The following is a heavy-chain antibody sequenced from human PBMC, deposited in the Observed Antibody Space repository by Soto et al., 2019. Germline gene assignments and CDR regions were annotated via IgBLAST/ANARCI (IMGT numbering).Heavy chain of an antibody. CDR3: AKSTSIAAPISR. J-gene: IGHJ4*02. D-gene: IGHD6-13*01. Sequence: EVQLLESGGGLVQPGGSLRLSCAASGFTFHTHAMSWVRQAPGKGLEWVSGISGGGGDTLYADSVKGRFTISRDNSRNTLFLVMNNLRAEDTAVFYCAKSTSIAAPISRWGQGTLVTVSS. V-gene: IGHV3-23*01. CDR2: ISGGGGDT. CDR1: GFTFHTHA.